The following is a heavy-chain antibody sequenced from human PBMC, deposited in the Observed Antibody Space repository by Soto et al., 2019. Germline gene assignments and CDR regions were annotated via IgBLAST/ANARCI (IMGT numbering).Heavy chain of an antibody. Sequence: QVQLVQSGAEVQKPGSSVKVSCKASGGTFSSYAISWVRQAPGQGLEWMGGIIPIFGTANYAQKFQGRVTITADESTSTAYMELSSLRSEDTAVYYCARDGGSDEEYSSSWSSYNWFDPWGQGTLVTVSS. CDR2: IIPIFGTA. J-gene: IGHJ5*02. V-gene: IGHV1-69*01. CDR3: ARDGGSDEEYSSSWSSYNWFDP. D-gene: IGHD6-13*01. CDR1: GGTFSSYA.